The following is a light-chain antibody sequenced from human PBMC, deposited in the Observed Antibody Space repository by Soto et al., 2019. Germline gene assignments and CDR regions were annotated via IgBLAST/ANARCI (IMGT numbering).Light chain of an antibody. V-gene: IGKV3-15*01. CDR1: QSVRSK. CDR2: LAS. CDR3: LQYNEWPLT. J-gene: IGKJ4*01. Sequence: EMVMTQSPATLSVSPGERATLSCRASQSVRSKLAWYQQKPGQAPSLLIYLASTRATGIPTRFTGSGSGTEFTLTISSLQSEDSAVYYCLQYNEWPLTFGGGTKVDIK.